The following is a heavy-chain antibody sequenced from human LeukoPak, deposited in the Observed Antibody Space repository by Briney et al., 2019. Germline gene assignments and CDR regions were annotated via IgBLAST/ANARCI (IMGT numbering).Heavy chain of an antibody. CDR2: INHSGST. J-gene: IGHJ4*02. CDR3: ARRPGIAAAGSYSLGFDY. D-gene: IGHD6-13*01. V-gene: IGHV4-34*01. CDR1: GGSFSGYY. Sequence: SETLSLTCAVYGGSFSGYYWSWIRQPPGKGLEWIGEINHSGSTNYNPSLKSRVTISVDTSKNQFPLKLSSVTAADTAVYYCARRPGIAAAGSYSLGFDYWGQGTLVTVSS.